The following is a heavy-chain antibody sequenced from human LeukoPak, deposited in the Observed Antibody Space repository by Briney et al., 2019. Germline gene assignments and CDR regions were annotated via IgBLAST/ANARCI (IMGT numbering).Heavy chain of an antibody. V-gene: IGHV1-24*01. J-gene: IGHJ5*02. CDR3: ATDRHYSGSYNWFDP. D-gene: IGHD1-26*01. CDR1: GYTLTELS. CDR2: FDPEDGET. Sequence: GASVKVSCKISGYTLTELSMHWVRQAPGKGLEWMGGFDPEDGETIYAQKFQGRVTMTEDTSTDTAYMELSSLRSEDTAVYYCATDRHYSGSYNWFDPWGQGTLVTVSS.